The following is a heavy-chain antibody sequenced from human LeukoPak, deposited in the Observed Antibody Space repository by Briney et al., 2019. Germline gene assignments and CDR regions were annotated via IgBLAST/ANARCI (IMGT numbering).Heavy chain of an antibody. Sequence: GRSLRLSCAASGFPFSSYSMNWVRQPPGKGLEWVSSISSSGDYKSYADSVTGRLTIYRDNAKESLYLQMNSLRAEDTAVYYCARYAAYDSSGYYYYWGQGTLVTVSS. CDR1: GFPFSSYS. D-gene: IGHD3-22*01. J-gene: IGHJ4*02. CDR2: ISSSGDYK. V-gene: IGHV3-21*01. CDR3: ARYAAYDSSGYYYY.